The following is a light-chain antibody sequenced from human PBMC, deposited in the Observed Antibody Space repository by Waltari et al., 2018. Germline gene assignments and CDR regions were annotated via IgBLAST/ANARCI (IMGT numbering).Light chain of an antibody. J-gene: IGLJ2*01. V-gene: IGLV1-44*01. CDR3: AAWDDSLGGPV. Sequence: QSVLTQPPSMSGTPGQRVTIPCSGRSSNIERNTVHRHQQVPGTAPKVLIYRNNQRPSGVPDRFSGSKSGTSASLAISGLQSEDEADYHCAAWDDSLGGPVFGGGTTLTVL. CDR1: SSNIERNT. CDR2: RNN.